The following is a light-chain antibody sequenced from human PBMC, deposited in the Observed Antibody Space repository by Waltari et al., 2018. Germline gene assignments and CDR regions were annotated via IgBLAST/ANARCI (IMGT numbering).Light chain of an antibody. V-gene: IGKV1-5*03. CDR1: QSVGSW. CDR3: QQYSSFSS. J-gene: IGKJ2*01. CDR2: MAS. Sequence: QLTQSPSTLSASVGDRATSSCRASQSVGSWLAWYRQKPGKAPKLLIYMASSLESGVPSSFSGSGSGTEYTLTISSLQPDDFATYSCQQYSSFSSFGQGTKLDI.